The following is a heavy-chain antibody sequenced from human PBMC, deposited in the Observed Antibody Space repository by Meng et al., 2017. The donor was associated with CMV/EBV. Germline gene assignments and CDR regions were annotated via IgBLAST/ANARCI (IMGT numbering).Heavy chain of an antibody. CDR3: AKDIKKADYYGSGFYGMDV. J-gene: IGHJ6*02. CDR1: GFTFDDYA. V-gene: IGHV3-9*01. D-gene: IGHD3-10*01. Sequence: SLKISCAASGFTFDDYAMHWVRQAPGKGLEWVSGISWNSGSIGYADSVKGRFIISRDNAKNSLYLQMNSLRAEDTALYYCAKDIKKADYYGSGFYGMDVWGQGTTVTVSS. CDR2: ISWNSGSI.